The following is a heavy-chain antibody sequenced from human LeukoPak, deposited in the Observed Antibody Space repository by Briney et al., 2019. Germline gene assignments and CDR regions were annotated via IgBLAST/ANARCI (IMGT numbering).Heavy chain of an antibody. V-gene: IGHV4-34*01. CDR1: GGSFRGYY. Sequence: PSETLSLTFDVYGGSFRGYYWTWIRQSPGKGLEWLGEFTHLETTNYNPSLKSRVIVSVDTSKNQFSLSLTSVTAADTAVYFCARGNRRLGYYGSGSRLPYDSWGQGTLVTVSS. D-gene: IGHD3-10*01. CDR2: FTHLETT. CDR3: ARGNRRLGYYGSGSRLPYDS. J-gene: IGHJ5*02.